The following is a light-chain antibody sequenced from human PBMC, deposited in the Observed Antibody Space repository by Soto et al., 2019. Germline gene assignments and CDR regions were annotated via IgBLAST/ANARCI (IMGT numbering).Light chain of an antibody. CDR2: DVS. CDR3: GSYTSSTTLV. Sequence: QSALTQPASVSGSPGQSITISCTGTSSDVGGYNSVSWYQQHPGKAPKVMIYDVSNRPSGVSDRFSGSKSGNTASLTISGLQAEDEAEYYCGSYTSSTTLVFGGGTKVTVL. CDR1: SSDVGGYNS. V-gene: IGLV2-14*01. J-gene: IGLJ2*01.